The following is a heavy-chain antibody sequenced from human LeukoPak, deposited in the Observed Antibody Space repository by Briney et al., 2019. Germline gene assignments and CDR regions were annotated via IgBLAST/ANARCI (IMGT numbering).Heavy chain of an antibody. V-gene: IGHV1-3*01. D-gene: IGHD2-2*01. CDR3: ARGTIVVVPAAMNYYYYYGMDV. CDR2: INAGNGNT. Sequence: ASVKVSCKASGYTFTSYAMHWVRQAPGQRLEWMGWINAGNGNTKYSQKFQGRVTITRDTSASTAYMELSSPRSEDTAVYYCARGTIVVVPAAMNYYYYYGMDVWGKGTTVTVSS. CDR1: GYTFTSYA. J-gene: IGHJ6*04.